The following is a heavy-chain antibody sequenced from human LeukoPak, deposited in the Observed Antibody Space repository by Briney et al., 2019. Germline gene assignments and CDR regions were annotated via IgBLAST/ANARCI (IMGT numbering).Heavy chain of an antibody. CDR2: ISGSGGST. V-gene: IGHV3-23*01. J-gene: IGHJ4*02. CDR1: GFTFSSYA. D-gene: IGHD2-2*01. Sequence: GGSLRLSCAASGFTFSSYAMSWVRQAPGKGLEWVSAISGSGGSTYYADSVKGRFTISRDNSKNTLYLQMNSLRAEDTAVYYCAKVYLRYCSITSCSAFGCWGQGTLVTVSS. CDR3: AKVYLRYCSITSCSAFGC.